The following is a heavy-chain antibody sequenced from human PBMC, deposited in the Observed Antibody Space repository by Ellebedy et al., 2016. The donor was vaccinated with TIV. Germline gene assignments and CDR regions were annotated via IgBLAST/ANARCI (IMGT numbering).Heavy chain of an antibody. J-gene: IGHJ4*02. Sequence: GESLKISCAASGFTFDSFALSWVRQARGKGLEWVAVISGSGGSTSYADSAKGRFTISRDNSKYTLYLQMNSLRVEDTAIYYCAKDPKQWLVQWGYFDFWGQGTLVTVSS. V-gene: IGHV3-23*01. D-gene: IGHD6-19*01. CDR2: ISGSGGST. CDR3: AKDPKQWLVQWGYFDF. CDR1: GFTFDSFA.